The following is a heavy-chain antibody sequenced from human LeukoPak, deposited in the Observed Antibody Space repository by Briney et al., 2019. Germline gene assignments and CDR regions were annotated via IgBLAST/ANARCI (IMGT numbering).Heavy chain of an antibody. CDR2: INPGGSTT. D-gene: IGHD4-17*01. Sequence: PGGSLKLSCAASGFTFSNYWMHWVRQDPGKGLVWVSFINPGGSTTNYADSVKGRFTISRDNAKNALYLQMNSLRAEDTAVYYCANLLTTVTTSIPWGQGTLVTVSS. CDR3: ANLLTTVTTSIP. V-gene: IGHV3-74*01. J-gene: IGHJ5*02. CDR1: GFTFSNYW.